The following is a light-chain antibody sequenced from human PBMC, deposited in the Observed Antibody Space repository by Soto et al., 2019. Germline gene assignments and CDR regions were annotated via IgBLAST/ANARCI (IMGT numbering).Light chain of an antibody. V-gene: IGKV1-5*01. CDR2: DAS. Sequence: DFQMTQSPSTLSASAGDTVTITCRASQSISTFLAWYQQKPGKAPRLLIFDASSLKTGVPSRFSGSGSGTEFSHTIRSLQPDDFATYYCQQYDSYSWTFGQGTKVDIK. CDR3: QQYDSYSWT. J-gene: IGKJ1*01. CDR1: QSISTF.